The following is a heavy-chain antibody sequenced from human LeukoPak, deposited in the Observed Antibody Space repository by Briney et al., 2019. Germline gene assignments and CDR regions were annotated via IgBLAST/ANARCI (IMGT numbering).Heavy chain of an antibody. J-gene: IGHJ4*02. D-gene: IGHD6-19*01. CDR3: VRWGAVAPFDN. V-gene: IGHV4-34*01. Sequence: SETLSLTCAVYGGSFSGYYWSWIRQPPGKGLEWIGNIYYSGSTYYNPSLKSRVTIYVDTSKNQFSLNLSSVTAADTAVYYCVRWGAVAPFDNWGQGTLVTVSS. CDR2: IYYSGST. CDR1: GGSFSGYY.